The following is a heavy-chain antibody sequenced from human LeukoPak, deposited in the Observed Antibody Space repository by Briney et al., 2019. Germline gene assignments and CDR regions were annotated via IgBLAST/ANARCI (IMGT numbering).Heavy chain of an antibody. J-gene: IGHJ4*02. CDR3: ARLAEAGFDC. CDR1: GFTFSRYW. CDR2: MKHDGSDK. Sequence: GGSLRLSCAASGFTFSRYWMSWVRQAPGKGLEWVANMKHDGSDKFYVDSVKGRFTISRDNAKNSPYLQMNSLRGEDTAVYYCARLAEAGFDCWGQGTLVTVSS. D-gene: IGHD6-13*01. V-gene: IGHV3-7*01.